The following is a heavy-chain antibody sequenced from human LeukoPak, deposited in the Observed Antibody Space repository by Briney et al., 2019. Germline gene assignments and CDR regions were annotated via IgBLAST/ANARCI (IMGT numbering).Heavy chain of an antibody. V-gene: IGHV3-21*01. Sequence: GGSLRLSCAASGFSFSSYTMNWVRQSPGKGLECVSFISSSGSYIYYADSVKGRFTISRDNAKNSLYLQMSSLRAEDTAVYYCARALNLRTRGGVFHWGQGTLVTVSS. D-gene: IGHD2-21*01. CDR3: ARALNLRTRGGVFH. J-gene: IGHJ4*02. CDR1: GFSFSSYT. CDR2: ISSSGSYI.